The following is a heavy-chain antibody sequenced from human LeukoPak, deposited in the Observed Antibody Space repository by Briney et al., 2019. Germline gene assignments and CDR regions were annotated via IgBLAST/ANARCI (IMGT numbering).Heavy chain of an antibody. D-gene: IGHD1-26*01. CDR3: ARHRGDSGSYFASYYFDY. CDR2: IYYSGST. CDR1: GGSFSGYY. Sequence: SGTLSLTCAVYGGSFSGYYWGWIRQPPGKGLEWIGTIYYSGSTDYNPSLKSRVTISVDTSKNQFSLKLSSVTAADTAVYYCARHRGDSGSYFASYYFDYWGQGTLVTVSS. V-gene: IGHV4-34*01. J-gene: IGHJ4*02.